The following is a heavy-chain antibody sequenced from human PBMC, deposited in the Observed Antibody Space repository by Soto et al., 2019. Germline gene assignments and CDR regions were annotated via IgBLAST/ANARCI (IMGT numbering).Heavy chain of an antibody. CDR2: IIPILGIA. CDR1: GGTFSSYT. V-gene: IGHV1-69*08. D-gene: IGHD6-19*01. J-gene: IGHJ6*02. Sequence: QVQLVQSGAEVKKPGSSVKVSCKASGGTFSSYTISWVRQAPGQGLEWMGRIIPILGIANYAQKFQGRVTITADKSTSTAYMELSSLRSEDTAVYYWARDWGGWPDRGYYGMDVWGQGTTVTVSS. CDR3: ARDWGGWPDRGYYGMDV.